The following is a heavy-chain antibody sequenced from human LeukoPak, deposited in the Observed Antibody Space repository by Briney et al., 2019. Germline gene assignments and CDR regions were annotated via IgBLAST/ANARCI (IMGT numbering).Heavy chain of an antibody. CDR1: GFTFTSSA. J-gene: IGHJ6*02. V-gene: IGHV1-58*01. Sequence: SVKVSCKASGFTFTSSAVQWVRQARGQRLEWIGWIVVGSGNTNYAQKFQERVTITRDMSTSTAYMELSNLRSEDTAVYYCAADPCSGGSCPYYYYGMDVWGQGTTVTVSS. CDR3: AADPCSGGSCPYYYYGMDV. CDR2: IVVGSGNT. D-gene: IGHD2-15*01.